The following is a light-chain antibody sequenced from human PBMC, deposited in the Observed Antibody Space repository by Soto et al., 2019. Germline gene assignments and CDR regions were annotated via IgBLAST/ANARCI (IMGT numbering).Light chain of an antibody. CDR2: VNN. V-gene: IGLV1-40*01. Sequence: QSVLTQPPSVSGAPWQRVTISCTGSSSNIGTGYDVHWYQQLPGTAPKLLIYVNNNRPSGVPDRFSGSKSGTSASLAITGLQAEDEAAYYCQSYDNALSAWVFGGGTKLTVL. CDR3: QSYDNALSAWV. CDR1: SSNIGTGYD. J-gene: IGLJ3*02.